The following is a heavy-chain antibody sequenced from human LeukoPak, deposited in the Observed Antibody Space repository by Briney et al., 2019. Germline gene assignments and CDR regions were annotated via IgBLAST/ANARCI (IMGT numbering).Heavy chain of an antibody. J-gene: IGHJ4*02. CDR1: GFTFDDYA. CDR2: ISWNSGSI. D-gene: IGHD3-10*01. V-gene: IGHV3-9*01. CDR3: AKGESELWFGELVTY. Sequence: GGSLRLPCAASGFTFDDYAMHWVRQAPGKGLEWVSGISWNSGSIGYADSVKGRFTISRDNAKNSLYLQMNSLRAEDTALYYCAKGESELWFGELVTYWGQGTLVTVSS.